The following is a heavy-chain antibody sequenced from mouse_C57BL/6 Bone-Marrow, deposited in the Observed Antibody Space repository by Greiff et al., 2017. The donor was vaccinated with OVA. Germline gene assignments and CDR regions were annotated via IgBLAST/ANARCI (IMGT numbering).Heavy chain of an antibody. CDR2: ISYDGSN. Sequence: DVKLQESGPGLVKPSQSLSLTCSVTGYSITSGYYWNWIRQFPGNKLEWMGYISYDGSNNYNPSLKNRISITRDTSKNQFFLKLNSVTTEDTATYYCARGEDYYGSSHWYFDVWGTGTTVTVSS. D-gene: IGHD1-1*01. V-gene: IGHV3-6*01. CDR3: ARGEDYYGSSHWYFDV. CDR1: GYSITSGYY. J-gene: IGHJ1*03.